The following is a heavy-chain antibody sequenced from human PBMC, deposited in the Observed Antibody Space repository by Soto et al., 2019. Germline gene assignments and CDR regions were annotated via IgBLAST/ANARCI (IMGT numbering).Heavy chain of an antibody. V-gene: IGHV4-39*01. CDR3: ATQEVGGSYVYTFDP. CDR1: GGPITSSSYY. D-gene: IGHD1-26*01. Sequence: QLHLRESRPGLVKPSETLSLTCTVSGGPITSSSYYWGWIGQPPGKGLEWIGSIYYSGGTYYNPPLRRRVTMSVDTSKNQFSLKLSSVTAADTAVYYCATQEVGGSYVYTFDPWGQGTLVTVSS. J-gene: IGHJ5*02. CDR2: IYYSGGT.